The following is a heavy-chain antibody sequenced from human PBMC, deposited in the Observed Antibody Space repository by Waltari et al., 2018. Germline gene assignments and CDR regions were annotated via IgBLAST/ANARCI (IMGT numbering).Heavy chain of an antibody. V-gene: IGHV3-23*01. CDR3: AKVRAYSGSYSDAFDI. D-gene: IGHD1-26*01. CDR2: ISGSGGST. CDR1: GFTFSSYA. Sequence: EVQLLESGGGLVQPGGSLRLSCAASGFTFSSYAMSWVRQAPGKGLEWVSAISGSGGSTYYADSGKGRFTISRDNSKNTLYLQMNSLRAEDTAVYYCAKVRAYSGSYSDAFDIWGQGTMVTVSS. J-gene: IGHJ3*02.